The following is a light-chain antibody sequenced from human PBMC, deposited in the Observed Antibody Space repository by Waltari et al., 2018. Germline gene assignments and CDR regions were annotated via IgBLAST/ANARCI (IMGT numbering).Light chain of an antibody. V-gene: IGLV3-1*01. CDR2: QDN. J-gene: IGLJ2*01. Sequence: WYQQEPGPSPLLVIYQDNKRPSGMPERFSGSNSANTATLTISGTQAMDEADYYCQAWDIDIVVFGGGTKLTVL. CDR3: QAWDIDIVV.